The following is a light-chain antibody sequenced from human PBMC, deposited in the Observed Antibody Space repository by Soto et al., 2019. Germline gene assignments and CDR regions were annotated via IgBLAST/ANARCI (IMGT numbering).Light chain of an antibody. Sequence: QSALTQPPSVSGSPGQSVTISCTGTSSDVGSYNRVSWYQQPPGTAPKLMIYEVSNRPSGVPDRFSGSKSGNTASLTISGLQAEDEADYYCSLYTSSGNVVFGGGTKLTVL. CDR2: EVS. V-gene: IGLV2-18*01. J-gene: IGLJ2*01. CDR3: SLYTSSGNVV. CDR1: SSDVGSYNR.